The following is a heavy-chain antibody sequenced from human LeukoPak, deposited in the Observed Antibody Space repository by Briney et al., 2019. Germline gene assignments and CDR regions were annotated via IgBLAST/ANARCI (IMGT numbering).Heavy chain of an antibody. D-gene: IGHD2-2*01. CDR1: GYSFTSYW. J-gene: IGHJ4*02. Sequence: HGESLKISGKGSGYSFTSYWIGWVRQMPGKGLEGMGIIYPGDSDTRYTPSYQGQVTISADKSISTASLQWSSLKASDTAMYYCARITCSSSSCPFDYWGQGTLVTVSS. V-gene: IGHV5-51*01. CDR3: ARITCSSSSCPFDY. CDR2: IYPGDSDT.